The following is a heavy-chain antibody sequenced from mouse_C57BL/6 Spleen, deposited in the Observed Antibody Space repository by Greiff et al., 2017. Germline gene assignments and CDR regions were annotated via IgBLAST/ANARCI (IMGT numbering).Heavy chain of an antibody. CDR1: GYTFTSYW. V-gene: IGHV1-7*01. CDR3: AKNYCNSYWYFDV. Sequence: QVQLQQSGAELAKPGASVKLSCKASGYTFTSYWMHWVKQRPGQGLEWIGYINPSSGYTKYNQKFKYKATLTADKSSSTAYMQLSSLTYEDSAVYYCAKNYCNSYWYFDVWGTGTTVTVSS. J-gene: IGHJ1*03. D-gene: IGHD2-1*01. CDR2: INPSSGYT.